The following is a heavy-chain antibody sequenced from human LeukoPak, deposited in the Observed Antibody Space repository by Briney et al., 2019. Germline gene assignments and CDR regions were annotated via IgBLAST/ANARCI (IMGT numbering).Heavy chain of an antibody. CDR1: GFSVSINY. J-gene: IGHJ6*02. CDR2: VSSGGTT. V-gene: IGHV3-66*01. CDR3: ARDIISSGWGTFSGMDV. Sequence: GGSLRLSCIVSGFSVSINYMSWVRQAPGKGLEWVSSVSSGGTTYYADSVKGRFTISRDNSKNSLDLQMNRLRAEDTAVYYCARDIISSGWGTFSGMDVWGQGTTVTVSS. D-gene: IGHD6-19*01.